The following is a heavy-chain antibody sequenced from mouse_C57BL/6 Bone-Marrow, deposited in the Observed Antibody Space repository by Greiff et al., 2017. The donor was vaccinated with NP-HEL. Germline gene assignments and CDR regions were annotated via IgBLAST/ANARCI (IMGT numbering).Heavy chain of an antibody. Sequence: EVKLMESGPELVKPGASVKISCKASGYSFTDYNMNWVKQSNGKSLEWIGVINPNYGTTSYNQKFKGKATLTVDQSSSTAYMQLNSLTSEDSAVYYGARGGTPKARWYFDVWGTGTTVTVSS. V-gene: IGHV1-39*01. J-gene: IGHJ1*03. D-gene: IGHD3-1*01. CDR1: GYSFTDYN. CDR2: INPNYGTT. CDR3: ARGGTPKARWYFDV.